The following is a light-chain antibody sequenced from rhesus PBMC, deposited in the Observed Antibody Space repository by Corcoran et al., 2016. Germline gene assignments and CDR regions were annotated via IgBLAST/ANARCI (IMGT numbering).Light chain of an antibody. Sequence: DIQMTQSPSALSASVGDRVTISCRASQNIYSNLAWYKQKPGKAPKLRVAAASSLQPGIPSRVSGNGAGTEFTLTITSLQPGDSASYYCRHYYGKPYSFGQGTKVEIK. V-gene: IGKV1S12*01. CDR3: RHYYGKPYS. J-gene: IGKJ2*01. CDR2: AAS. CDR1: QNIYSN.